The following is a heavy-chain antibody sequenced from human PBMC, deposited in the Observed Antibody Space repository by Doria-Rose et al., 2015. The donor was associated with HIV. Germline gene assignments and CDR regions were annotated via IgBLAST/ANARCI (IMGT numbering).Heavy chain of an antibody. CDR3: ARIKSSRWYHKYYFDF. Sequence: QVTLKESGPVLVKPTETLTLTCTVSGVSLSSPGMSVSWIRQPPGKALEWLANIFSDDDRSYTTSLKSRLTISRGTSKSQVVLTMTDMDPVDTATYYCARIKSSRWYHKYYFDFWGQGTLVIVSA. CDR2: IFSDDDR. V-gene: IGHV2-26*01. J-gene: IGHJ4*02. D-gene: IGHD6-13*01. CDR1: GVSLSSPGMS.